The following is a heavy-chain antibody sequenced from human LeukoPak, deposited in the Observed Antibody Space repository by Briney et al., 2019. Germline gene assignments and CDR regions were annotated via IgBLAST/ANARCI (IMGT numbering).Heavy chain of an antibody. CDR1: GYTFTSYD. J-gene: IGHJ5*02. CDR2: MNPNSGNT. Sequence: ASVKVSCKASGYTFTSYDINWVRQATGQGLEWMGWMNPNSGNTGYAQKFQGRVTMTRDTSTSTVYMELSSLRSEDTAVYYCAREGTGESNWFDPWGQGTLVTASS. CDR3: AREGTGESNWFDP. V-gene: IGHV1-8*01. D-gene: IGHD7-27*01.